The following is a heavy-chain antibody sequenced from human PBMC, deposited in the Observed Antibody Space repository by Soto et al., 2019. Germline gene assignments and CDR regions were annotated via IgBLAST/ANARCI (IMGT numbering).Heavy chain of an antibody. CDR1: GGSISSGGYY. J-gene: IGHJ5*02. Sequence: NPSETLSLTCTVSGGSISSGGYYWSWIRQHPGKGLEWIGYIYYSGSTYYNPSLKSRVTISVDTSKNQFSLKLSSVTAADTAVYYCASQSYGDAWFDPWGQGTLVTVSS. CDR2: IYYSGST. CDR3: ASQSYGDAWFDP. D-gene: IGHD3-16*01. V-gene: IGHV4-31*03.